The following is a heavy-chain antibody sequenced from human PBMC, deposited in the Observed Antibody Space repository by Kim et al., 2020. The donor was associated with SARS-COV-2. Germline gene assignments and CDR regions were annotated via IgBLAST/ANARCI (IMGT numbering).Heavy chain of an antibody. D-gene: IGHD3-22*01. J-gene: IGHJ3*02. V-gene: IGHV5-10-1*01. CDR3: ARRDKYYDRGAFDI. CDR1: GYSFTSYW. CDR2: IDPSDSYN. Sequence: GESLKISCKGSGYSFTSYWISWVRQMPGKGLEWMGRIDPSDSYNNYSPSFQGHVTISADKSISTAYLQWSSLKASDTAMYYCARRDKYYDRGAFDIWGQGTMVTVYS.